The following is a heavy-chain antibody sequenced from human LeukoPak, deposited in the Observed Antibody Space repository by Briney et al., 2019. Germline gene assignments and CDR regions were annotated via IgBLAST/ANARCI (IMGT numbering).Heavy chain of an antibody. CDR1: GFTFSSYA. CDR3: AQDRSYGSVTLSPLFDF. Sequence: GGSLRLSCAASGFTFSSYAMSWVRLAPGKGLGWVSSISGNGGSTLSPDSMKGRFTISRDNSKSTLFLQLNTLTSEDTAIYSCAQDRSYGSVTLSPLFDFRGLGTLVTVSS. J-gene: IGHJ4*02. D-gene: IGHD3-10*01. V-gene: IGHV3-23*01. CDR2: ISGNGGST.